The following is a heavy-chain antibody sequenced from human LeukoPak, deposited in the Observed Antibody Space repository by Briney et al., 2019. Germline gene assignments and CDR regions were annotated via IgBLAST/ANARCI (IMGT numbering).Heavy chain of an antibody. CDR2: INPSGGST. D-gene: IGHD2-15*01. V-gene: IGHV1-46*01. J-gene: IGHJ6*03. CDR1: GYTFTSYY. Sequence: ASVKVSCKASGYTFTSYYMHWVRQAPGQGLEWMGIINPSGGSTSYAQKFQGRVTMTRDMSTSTVYMELSSLRSEDTAVYYCARLGDCSGGSCSTHGYYYYYYMDVWGKGTTVTVSS. CDR3: ARLGDCSGGSCSTHGYYYYYYMDV.